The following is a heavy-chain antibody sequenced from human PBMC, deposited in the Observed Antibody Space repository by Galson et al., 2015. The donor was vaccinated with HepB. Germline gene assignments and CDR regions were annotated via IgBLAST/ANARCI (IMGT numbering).Heavy chain of an antibody. J-gene: IGHJ4*02. CDR2: ISSGSSTI. V-gene: IGHV3-48*02. Sequence: WVSYISSGSSTIYYADSVKGRFTISRDNAKNSLYLQMNSLRDEDTAVYYCARRRYYYDSSELWGQGTLVTVSS. CDR3: ARRRYYYDSSEL. D-gene: IGHD3-22*01.